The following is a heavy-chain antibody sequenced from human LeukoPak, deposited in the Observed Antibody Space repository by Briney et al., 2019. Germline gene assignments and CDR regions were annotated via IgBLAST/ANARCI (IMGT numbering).Heavy chain of an antibody. CDR1: GGSISSNNW. D-gene: IGHD1-26*01. CDR3: ARQGVGARNFDY. CDR2: IYHSGST. Sequence: SGTLSLTCAVSGGSISSNNWWGWVRQPPGKGLEWIGEIYHSGSTNYNPSLKSRVTISVDKSKNQFSLKLSSVTAADTAVYYCARQGVGARNFDYWGQGTLVTVSS. V-gene: IGHV4-4*02. J-gene: IGHJ4*02.